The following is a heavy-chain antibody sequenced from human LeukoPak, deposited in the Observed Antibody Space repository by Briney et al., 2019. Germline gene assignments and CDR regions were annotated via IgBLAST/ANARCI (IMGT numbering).Heavy chain of an antibody. D-gene: IGHD1-26*01. Sequence: GGSLRLSCAASGFTFSSYSMNWVRQAPGKGLEWVSSISSSSSYIYYADSVKGRFTISRDNAKNSLYLRMNSLRAEDTAVYYCARAPQGSYPTDYWGQGTLVTLSS. CDR1: GFTFSSYS. J-gene: IGHJ4*02. V-gene: IGHV3-21*01. CDR3: ARAPQGSYPTDY. CDR2: ISSSSSYI.